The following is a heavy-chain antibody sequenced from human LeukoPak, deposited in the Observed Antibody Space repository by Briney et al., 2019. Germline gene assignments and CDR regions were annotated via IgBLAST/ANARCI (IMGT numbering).Heavy chain of an antibody. CDR3: ARDWNYRGLDV. D-gene: IGHD1-7*01. V-gene: IGHV1-18*01. J-gene: IGHJ6*02. CDR1: GYTFTCSG. CDR2: ISGYDGRT. Sequence: ASVKVSCKASGYTFTCSGISWVRQAPGQGLEWMAWISGYDGRTNYAQKFQDRVIMTTDTSTSTAYMELRSLRSDDTAVYYCARDWNYRGLDVWGQGTTVTVSS.